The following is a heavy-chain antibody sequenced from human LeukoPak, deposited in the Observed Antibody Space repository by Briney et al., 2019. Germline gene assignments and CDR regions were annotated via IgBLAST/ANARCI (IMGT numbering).Heavy chain of an antibody. V-gene: IGHV3-48*01. D-gene: IGHD4-17*01. J-gene: IGHJ4*02. CDR3: VRGNYGTFDY. CDR1: GFTLNSYS. Sequence: GGSLRLSCAASGFTLNSYSMNWVRQAPGKGLEWISYITVSSSTVHYTDSVKGRFTISRDTATNSLFLQMNSLRAEDTALYYCVRGNYGTFDYWGQGTLVTVSS. CDR2: ITVSSSTV.